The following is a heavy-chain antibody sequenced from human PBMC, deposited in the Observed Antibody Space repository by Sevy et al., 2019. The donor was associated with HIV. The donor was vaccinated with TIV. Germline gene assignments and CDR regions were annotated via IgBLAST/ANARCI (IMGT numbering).Heavy chain of an antibody. Sequence: ASVKVSCKASGGIFKSYGISWVRQAPGQGLEWMGGIIPILNTVHYAQKFQGRVTITAAESTKTAYMELSSLRAEDTAVYYCAKEGGGYYYDSSGLFDYWGQGTLVTVSS. CDR1: GGIFKSYG. J-gene: IGHJ4*02. CDR2: IIPILNTV. CDR3: AKEGGGYYYDSSGLFDY. V-gene: IGHV1-69*13. D-gene: IGHD3-22*01.